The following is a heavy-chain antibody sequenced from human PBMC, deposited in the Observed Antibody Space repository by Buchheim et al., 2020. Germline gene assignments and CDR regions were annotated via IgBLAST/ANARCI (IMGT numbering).Heavy chain of an antibody. D-gene: IGHD3-22*01. Sequence: QVQLVESGGGVVQPGRSLRLSCTASGFSFSIYGMHWVRQAPGKGLEWVAAISHDGNNKYYVDSVKGRFTVSRDTSKNTLYLQMNSLRAEDTAVYYCARGVYDKSGIYKVSPPFDYWGQGTL. V-gene: IGHV3-30*03. J-gene: IGHJ4*02. CDR2: ISHDGNNK. CDR3: ARGVYDKSGIYKVSPPFDY. CDR1: GFSFSIYG.